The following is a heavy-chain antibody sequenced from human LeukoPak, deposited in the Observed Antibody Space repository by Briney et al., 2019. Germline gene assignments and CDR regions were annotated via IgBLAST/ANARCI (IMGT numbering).Heavy chain of an antibody. CDR3: ARDLGEYSREYYFDY. D-gene: IGHD6-6*01. Sequence: ASVKVSXKASGGTFSSYAISWVRQAPGQGLEWMGRIIPIFGTANYAQKFQGRVTITTDESTSTAYMELSSLRSEDTAVYYCARDLGEYSREYYFDYWGQGTLVTVSS. CDR1: GGTFSSYA. J-gene: IGHJ4*02. CDR2: IIPIFGTA. V-gene: IGHV1-69*05.